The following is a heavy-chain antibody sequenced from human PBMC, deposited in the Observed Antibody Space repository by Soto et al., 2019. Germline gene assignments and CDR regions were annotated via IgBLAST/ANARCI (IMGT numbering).Heavy chain of an antibody. Sequence: QVQLVQSGAEVQKPGSSVKVSCKASGGTFSSYSINWVRQAPGQGLEWMGEIIPIFGTANYAQKFQCRVTITADESTSTAYVELSSLRSEDTSGYYCARDGGRHSGGIDYWGQGTLVTVSS. CDR1: GGTFSSYS. V-gene: IGHV1-69*01. CDR2: IIPIFGTA. D-gene: IGHD1-26*01. CDR3: ARDGGRHSGGIDY. J-gene: IGHJ4*02.